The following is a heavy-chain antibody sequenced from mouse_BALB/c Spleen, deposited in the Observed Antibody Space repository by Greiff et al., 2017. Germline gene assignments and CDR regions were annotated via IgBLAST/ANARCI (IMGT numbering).Heavy chain of an antibody. CDR1: GYSITSDYA. Sequence: EVHLVESGPGLVKPSQSLSLTCTVTGYSITSDYAWNWIRQFPGNKLEWMGYISYSGSTSYNPSLKSRISITRDTSKNQFFLQLNSVTTEDTATYYCANIYYDYDVGFDYWGQGTTLTVSS. V-gene: IGHV3-2*02. D-gene: IGHD2-4*01. CDR3: ANIYYDYDVGFDY. CDR2: ISYSGST. J-gene: IGHJ2*01.